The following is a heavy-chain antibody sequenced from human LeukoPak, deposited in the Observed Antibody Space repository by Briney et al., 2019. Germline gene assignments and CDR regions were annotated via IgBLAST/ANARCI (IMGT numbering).Heavy chain of an antibody. CDR3: AKDPHDSYYYYYYGMDV. D-gene: IGHD3-3*01. CDR2: ISSSGGST. Sequence: QSGGSLRLSCAASGFTFSSYAMSWVRQAPGKRLEGVSAISSSGGSTYYADSVKGRFTISRDNSKNTLYLQMNSLRAEDTAVYYCAKDPHDSYYYYYYGMDVWGQGTTVTVSS. V-gene: IGHV3-23*01. CDR1: GFTFSSYA. J-gene: IGHJ6*02.